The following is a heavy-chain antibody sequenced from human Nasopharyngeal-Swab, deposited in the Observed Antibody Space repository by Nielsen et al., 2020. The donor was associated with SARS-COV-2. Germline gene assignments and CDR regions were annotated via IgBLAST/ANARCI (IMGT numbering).Heavy chain of an antibody. CDR2: TTNSGGST. CDR1: GFTFSNYV. V-gene: IGHV3-23*01. CDR3: AKDKAHSTFDY. J-gene: IGHJ4*02. Sequence: GGSLRLSCAASGFTFSNYVMSWVRQAPGKGLEWVSATTNSGGSTYYADSVKGRFTISRDNSKNTLFLQMNSLRAEDTAVYYCAKDKAHSTFDYWGQGTLVTVSS. D-gene: IGHD4-11*01.